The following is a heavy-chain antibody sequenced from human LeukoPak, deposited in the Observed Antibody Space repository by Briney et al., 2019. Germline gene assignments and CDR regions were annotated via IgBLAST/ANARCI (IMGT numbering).Heavy chain of an antibody. CDR3: ARARPGRLGVHLDY. Sequence: SETLSLTCTVSGGPISSYYWSWIRQPPGKGLEWIGYIYYSGSTNYNPSLKSRVTISVDTSKNQFSLKLSSVTAADTAVYYCARARPGRLGVHLDYWGQGTLVTVSS. J-gene: IGHJ4*02. D-gene: IGHD6-25*01. V-gene: IGHV4-59*08. CDR2: IYYSGST. CDR1: GGPISSYY.